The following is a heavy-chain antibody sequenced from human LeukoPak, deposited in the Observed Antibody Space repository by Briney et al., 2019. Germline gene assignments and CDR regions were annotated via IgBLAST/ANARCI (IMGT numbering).Heavy chain of an antibody. D-gene: IGHD1-1*01. V-gene: IGHV4-59*01. CDR1: GGSISNYY. J-gene: IGHJ4*02. CDR3: ARGGGWGNWNDAVDY. Sequence: SETLSLTCTVSGGSISNYYWSWIRQTPGKGLEWIGYIHNSGSTKYNPSLKSPVSISVDTSKNQFSLKVNSGTAADTAVYYCARGGGWGNWNDAVDYWGQGTLVTVSS. CDR2: IHNSGST.